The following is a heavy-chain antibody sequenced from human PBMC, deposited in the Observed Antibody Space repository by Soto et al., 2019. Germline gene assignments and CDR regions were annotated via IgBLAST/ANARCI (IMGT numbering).Heavy chain of an antibody. CDR3: ARGGQLGTYYYYGMDV. Sequence: GASVKVSCKASGYTFTGYYMHWVRQAPGQGLEWMGWINPNSGGTNYAQKFQGWVTMTRDTSISTAYMELSRLRSDDTAVYYCARGGQLGTYYYYGMDVWGQGTTVTVSS. D-gene: IGHD5-18*01. CDR2: INPNSGGT. J-gene: IGHJ6*02. CDR1: GYTFTGYY. V-gene: IGHV1-2*04.